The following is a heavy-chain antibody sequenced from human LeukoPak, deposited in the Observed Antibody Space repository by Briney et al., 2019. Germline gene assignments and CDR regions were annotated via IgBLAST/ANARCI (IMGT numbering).Heavy chain of an antibody. CDR2: IYHSGNP. V-gene: IGHV4-38-2*02. CDR1: GYSINSGYY. J-gene: IGHJ3*02. D-gene: IGHD3-10*01. Sequence: PSETLSLTCTVSGYSINSGYYWGLIRQPPGKGLEWIGCIYHSGNPYYNPSLKSRVTISVDTSKNQFSLKLTSVTAADTAVYYCARGGSGSYIDAFDIWGQGTMVTVSS. CDR3: ARGGSGSYIDAFDI.